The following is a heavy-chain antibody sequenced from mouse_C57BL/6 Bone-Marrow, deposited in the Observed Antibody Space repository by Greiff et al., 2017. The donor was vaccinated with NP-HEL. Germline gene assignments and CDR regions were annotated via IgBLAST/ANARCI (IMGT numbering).Heavy chain of an antibody. CDR1: GFTFSSYA. CDR2: ISSGGDYI. Sequence: EVNLVESGEGLVKPGGSLKLSCAASGFTFSSYAMSWVRQTPEKRLEWVAYISSGGDYIYYADTVKGRFTISRDNARNTLYLQMSSLKSEDTAMYYCTREDYYGSSPWYFDVWGTGTTVTVSS. CDR3: TREDYYGSSPWYFDV. J-gene: IGHJ1*03. V-gene: IGHV5-9-1*02. D-gene: IGHD1-1*01.